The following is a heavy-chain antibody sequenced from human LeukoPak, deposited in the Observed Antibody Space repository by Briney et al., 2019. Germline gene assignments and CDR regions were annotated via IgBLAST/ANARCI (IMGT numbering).Heavy chain of an antibody. J-gene: IGHJ4*02. CDR1: GFPFSDYS. CDR2: IGIDSGNT. CDR3: ARDHNYAFDN. V-gene: IGHV3-48*04. Sequence: GGSLRLSCTASGFPFSDYSMDWVRQAPWKGLEWISYIGIDSGNTKYADSVRGRFTVSADNAKNSLFLQMNSLRVEDTAVYYCARDHNYAFDNWGQGTLVSVSS. D-gene: IGHD1-1*01.